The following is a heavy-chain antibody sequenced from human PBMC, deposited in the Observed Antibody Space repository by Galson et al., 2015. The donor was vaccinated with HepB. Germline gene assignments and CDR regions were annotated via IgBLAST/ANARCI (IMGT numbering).Heavy chain of an antibody. CDR2: IIPILGIA. CDR3: ASPLGYCSSTSCHRKYYYGMDV. D-gene: IGHD2-2*01. V-gene: IGHV1-69*02. Sequence: SVKVSCKASGGTFSSYTISWVRQAPGQGLEWMGRIIPILGIANYAQKFQGRVTITADKSTSTAYMELSSLRSEDTAVYYCASPLGYCSSTSCHRKYYYGMDVWGQGTTVTVSS. J-gene: IGHJ6*02. CDR1: GGTFSSYT.